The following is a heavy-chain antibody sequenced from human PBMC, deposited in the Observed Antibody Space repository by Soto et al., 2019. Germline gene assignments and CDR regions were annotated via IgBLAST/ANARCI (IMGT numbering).Heavy chain of an antibody. CDR1: GYTFTSYW. Sequence: GESLKISCKGSGYTFTSYWIGWVRPNPGRGLEWMGIVYPGDSDTSYSPSFQGQVTISVDKSINTAYLQWSSPKAPDTAIFYWARGYCSSINCGRGGGRAVGGQGTTVTVSS. D-gene: IGHD2-2*01. CDR2: VYPGDSDT. V-gene: IGHV5-51*01. J-gene: IGHJ6*02. CDR3: ARGYCSSINCGRGGGRAV.